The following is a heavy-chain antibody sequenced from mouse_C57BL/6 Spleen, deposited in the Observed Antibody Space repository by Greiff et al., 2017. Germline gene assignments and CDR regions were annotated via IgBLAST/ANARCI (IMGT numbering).Heavy chain of an antibody. CDR3: AKITTVAHYYAMDY. D-gene: IGHD1-1*01. V-gene: IGHV1-42*01. CDR1: GYSFTGYY. CDR2: INPSTGGT. J-gene: IGHJ4*01. Sequence: EVQLQQSGPELVKPGASVKISCKASGYSFTGYYMNWVKQSPDKSLEWIGEINPSTGGTTYNQKFKAKATLTVDKSSSTAYMQLKSLTSEDSAVYYCAKITTVAHYYAMDYWGQGTSVTVSS.